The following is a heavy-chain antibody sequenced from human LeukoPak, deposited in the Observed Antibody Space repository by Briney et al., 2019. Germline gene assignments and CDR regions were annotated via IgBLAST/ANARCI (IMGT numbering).Heavy chain of an antibody. CDR2: INHRGST. J-gene: IGHJ4*02. Sequence: SETLSLTCAVYGGSFSGYHWSWIRQPPGKGLEWIGEINHRGSTNYNTCLKSRVTMSVDTSKNQFSLKLSSVTAADTAVYYCARGRGAARFVTIEFDYWGQGALVTVSS. CDR1: GGSFSGYH. D-gene: IGHD6-6*01. CDR3: ARGRGAARFVTIEFDY. V-gene: IGHV4-34*01.